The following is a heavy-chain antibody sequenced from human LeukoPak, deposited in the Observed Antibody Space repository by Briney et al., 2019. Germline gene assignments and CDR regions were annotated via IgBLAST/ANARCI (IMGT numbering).Heavy chain of an antibody. CDR2: ISGSGGST. J-gene: IGHJ6*03. CDR3: AKEVRMRDFRRGYYTGDYYYYYMDV. Sequence: GGSLRLSCAASGSTFSSYAMSWVRQAPGKGLEWVSAISGSGGSTYYADSVKGRFTISRDNSKNTLYLQMNSLRAEDTAVYYCAKEVRMRDFRRGYYTGDYYYYYMDVWGKGTTVTVSS. CDR1: GSTFSSYA. V-gene: IGHV3-23*01. D-gene: IGHD3-3*01.